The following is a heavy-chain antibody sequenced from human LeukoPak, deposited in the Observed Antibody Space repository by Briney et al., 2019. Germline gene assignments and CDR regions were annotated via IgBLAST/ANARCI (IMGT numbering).Heavy chain of an antibody. J-gene: IGHJ6*03. V-gene: IGHV3-23*01. CDR2: ISGSGGST. Sequence: GGSLRLSCAAAGFTFSNYAMTWVRQAPGRGLEWVSSISGSGGSTYYADSVKGRFTISRDNSKNTLYLQMYSLRAEDTAVYYCARQGVVSDYYYFYLDVWGKGATVTVSS. CDR3: ARQGVVSDYYYFYLDV. D-gene: IGHD2-15*01. CDR1: GFTFSNYA.